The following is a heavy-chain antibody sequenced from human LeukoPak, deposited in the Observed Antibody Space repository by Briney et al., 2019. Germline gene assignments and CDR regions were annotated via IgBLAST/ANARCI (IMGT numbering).Heavy chain of an antibody. CDR1: GFTLSSYW. J-gene: IGHJ4*02. D-gene: IGHD3-10*01. CDR3: ARRGPATSYGSGSWYYFDY. CDR2: IKEDGSKK. V-gene: IGHV3-7*03. Sequence: GGSLRLSCGASGFTLSSYWMTWVRQAPGKGLEWVANIKEDGSKKYYVESVRGRFTISRDNAENSLYLQMNSLRAEDTAVYYCARRGPATSYGSGSWYYFDYWGQGTLVTVSS.